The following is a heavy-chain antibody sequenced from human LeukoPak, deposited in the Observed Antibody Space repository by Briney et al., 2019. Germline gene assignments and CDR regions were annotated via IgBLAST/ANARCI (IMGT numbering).Heavy chain of an antibody. CDR1: GFTFSSYS. V-gene: IGHV3-23*01. CDR3: AKFPYDYVWGSYGY. Sequence: PGGSLRLSCAASGFTFSSYSMNWVRQAPGKGLEWVSAISGSGGSTYYADSVKGRFTISRDNSKNTLYLQMNSLRAEDTAVYYCAKFPYDYVWGSYGYWGQGTLVTVSS. D-gene: IGHD3-16*01. CDR2: ISGSGGST. J-gene: IGHJ4*02.